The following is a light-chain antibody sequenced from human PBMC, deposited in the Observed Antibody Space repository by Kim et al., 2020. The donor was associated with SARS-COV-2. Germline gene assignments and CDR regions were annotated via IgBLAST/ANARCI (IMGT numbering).Light chain of an antibody. CDR2: GVS. CDR1: SSDIGTYNY. Sequence: GQSITISCTGNSSDIGTYNYVSWYQQHPGKAPKLMIYGVSERPSGVSIRFSASKSGNTASLTISGLQAEDEADYYCSSYTTSSTLVFGGGTQLTVL. J-gene: IGLJ3*02. CDR3: SSYTTSSTLV. V-gene: IGLV2-14*04.